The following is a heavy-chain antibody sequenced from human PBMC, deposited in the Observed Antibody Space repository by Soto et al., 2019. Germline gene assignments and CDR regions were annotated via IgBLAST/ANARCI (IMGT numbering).Heavy chain of an antibody. CDR3: AKYQRGGWLLPTSYYYYGMDV. J-gene: IGHJ6*02. Sequence: QVQLVESGGGVVQPGRSLRLSCAASGFTFSSYGMHWVRQAPGKGLEWVAVISYDGSNKYYADSVKGRFTISRDNSKNTLYLQMNSLRAEDTAVYYCAKYQRGGWLLPTSYYYYGMDVWGQGTTVTVSS. CDR2: ISYDGSNK. D-gene: IGHD2-15*01. V-gene: IGHV3-30*18. CDR1: GFTFSSYG.